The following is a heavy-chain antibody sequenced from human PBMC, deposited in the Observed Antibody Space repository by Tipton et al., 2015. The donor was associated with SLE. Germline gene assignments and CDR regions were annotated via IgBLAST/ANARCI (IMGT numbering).Heavy chain of an antibody. J-gene: IGHJ4*02. Sequence: QLVQSGGGLVQPGGSLRLSCSASGFTFSSYAMNWVRQAPGKGLEWIGEINHSGSTNYNPSLKSRVTISVDTSKNQFSLKLSSVTAADTAVYYCARLSWIQLFDYWGQGTLVTVSS. CDR3: ARLSWIQLFDY. CDR2: INHSGST. D-gene: IGHD5-18*01. CDR1: GFTFSSYA. V-gene: IGHV4-34*01.